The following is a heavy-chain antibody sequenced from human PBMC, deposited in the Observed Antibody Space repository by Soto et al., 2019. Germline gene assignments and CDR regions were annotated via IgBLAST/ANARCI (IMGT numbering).Heavy chain of an antibody. Sequence: EVQLVESGGGLVQPGGSLRLSCAASGFTVSSNYMSWVRQAPGKGLEWVSVIYSGGSTYYADSVKGRFTISRDNSKNTLYLKMNSLRAEDTAVYYCARGSRGYYRATIDYWGQGTLVTVSS. V-gene: IGHV3-66*01. CDR3: ARGSRGYYRATIDY. D-gene: IGHD3-22*01. CDR2: IYSGGST. CDR1: GFTVSSNY. J-gene: IGHJ4*02.